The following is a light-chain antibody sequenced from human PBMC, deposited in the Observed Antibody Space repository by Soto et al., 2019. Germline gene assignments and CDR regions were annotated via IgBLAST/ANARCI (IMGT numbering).Light chain of an antibody. CDR2: DSS. J-gene: IGKJ1*01. CDR3: QQYGSSPWT. V-gene: IGKV3-20*01. CDR1: QSVSSH. Sequence: DIVLTQSPATLSLSPGERATLSCRASQSVSSHLAWYQQKPGQAPRLLIYDSSNRATGIPVRFSGSGSVTDFTLTISRLEPEDFAVYYCQQYGSSPWTFGQGTKVEIK.